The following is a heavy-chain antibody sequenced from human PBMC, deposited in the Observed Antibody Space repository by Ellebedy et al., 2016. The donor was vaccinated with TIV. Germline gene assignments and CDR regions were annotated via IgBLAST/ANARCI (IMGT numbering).Heavy chain of an antibody. CDR2: IKYDGSET. J-gene: IGHJ5*02. Sequence: PGGSLRLSCVASGFTFSSYWMSWVRQAPGKGLEWVANIKYDGSETYYMDSVKGRFTIFRDNAKKSLYLQMYSLRAEDTAVYYCARWYDDSWTGYYTWGQGTLVTVSS. V-gene: IGHV3-7*02. CDR3: ARWYDDSWTGYYT. D-gene: IGHD3/OR15-3a*01. CDR1: GFTFSSYW.